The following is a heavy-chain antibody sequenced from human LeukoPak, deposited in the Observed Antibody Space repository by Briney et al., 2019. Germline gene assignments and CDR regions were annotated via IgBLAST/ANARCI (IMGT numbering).Heavy chain of an antibody. V-gene: IGHV3-30*02. J-gene: IGHJ3*02. CDR1: GFTFSSYG. D-gene: IGHD3-9*01. Sequence: GGSLRLSCAASGFTFSSYGMHWVRQAPGKGLEWVAFIRHDGSNKYYADSVKGRFTISRDNSKNTLYLQTNSLRAEDTAVYYCAKDFLYYDILTGYRDSDAFDIWGQGTMVTVSS. CDR2: IRHDGSNK. CDR3: AKDFLYYDILTGYRDSDAFDI.